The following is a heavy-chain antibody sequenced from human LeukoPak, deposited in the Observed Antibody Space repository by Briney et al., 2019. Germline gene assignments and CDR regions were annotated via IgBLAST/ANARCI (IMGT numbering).Heavy chain of an antibody. Sequence: GGSLRLSCAASGFTFSMYWMHWVRQAPGKGLLWVSRINTDGSTTNYADSVKGRFTISRDNAKNTLYLQMNSLRSEDTAVYYCARVPPSVGEATSEYFQXXGQGXXVTV. CDR3: ARVPPSVGEATSEYFQX. D-gene: IGHD1-26*01. CDR1: GFTFSMYW. J-gene: IGHJ1*01. V-gene: IGHV3-74*01. CDR2: INTDGSTT.